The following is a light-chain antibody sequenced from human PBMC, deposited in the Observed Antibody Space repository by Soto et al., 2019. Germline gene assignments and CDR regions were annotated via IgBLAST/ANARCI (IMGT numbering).Light chain of an antibody. CDR3: CSYAGSRV. Sequence: QSVLTQPASVSGSPGQWVTISCTGTSSDIGGYNLVSWYQQQPGKAPKLMIYEGSKRPSGVSKRFSGSKSGNTASLTISGLQAEDEADYYCCSYAGSRVFGGGTKVTVL. CDR1: SSDIGGYNL. V-gene: IGLV2-23*01. CDR2: EGS. J-gene: IGLJ3*02.